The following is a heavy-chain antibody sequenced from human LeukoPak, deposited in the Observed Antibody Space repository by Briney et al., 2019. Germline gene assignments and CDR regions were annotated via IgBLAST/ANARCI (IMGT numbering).Heavy chain of an antibody. V-gene: IGHV3-23*01. D-gene: IGHD3-3*01. CDR3: AKVGAKEGYYHY. CDR1: GFTFSNFA. Sequence: GGSLRLSCAASGFTFSNFAMSWVRQAPGKGLEWVSTISDDGGATYYADSVRDRFTISRDSSKNTLYLQMNTLRAEDTALYYCAKVGAKEGYYHYWGQGTLVTVSS. CDR2: ISDDGGAT. J-gene: IGHJ4*02.